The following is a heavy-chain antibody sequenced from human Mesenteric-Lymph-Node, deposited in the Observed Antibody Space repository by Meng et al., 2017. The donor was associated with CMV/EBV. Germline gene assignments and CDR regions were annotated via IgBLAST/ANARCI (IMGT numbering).Heavy chain of an antibody. CDR2: IYYSGST. Sequence: GSLRLSCTVSGGSVSSGSYYWSWLRQPPGKGLEWIGYIYYSGSTNYNPTLKSRVTISVDTSKNQFSLKLSSVTAADTAVYYCARVGGGYTYYYYGMDVWGQGTTVTVSS. D-gene: IGHD3-22*01. CDR1: GGSVSSGSYY. CDR3: ARVGGGYTYYYYGMDV. V-gene: IGHV4-61*01. J-gene: IGHJ6*02.